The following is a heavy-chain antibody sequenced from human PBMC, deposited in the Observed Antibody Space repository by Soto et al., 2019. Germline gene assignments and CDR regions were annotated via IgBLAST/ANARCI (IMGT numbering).Heavy chain of an antibody. V-gene: IGHV4-30-4*01. CDR1: GASISSGDHY. D-gene: IGHD6-13*01. CDR2: IYYSGST. J-gene: IGHJ6*02. CDR3: ARDWAVAAAGSSYYYYGMDV. Sequence: QVQLQESGPGLVKSSQTLSLTCIVSGASISSGDHYWNWIRQPPGKGLEWIGYIYYSGSTNYNPSLKRRVTISVETSKNQFSLKLSSVTAADTAVYYCARDWAVAAAGSSYYYYGMDVWGQGTTVTVSS.